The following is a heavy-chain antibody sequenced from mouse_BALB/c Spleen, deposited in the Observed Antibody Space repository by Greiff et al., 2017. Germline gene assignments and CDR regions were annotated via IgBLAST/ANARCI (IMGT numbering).Heavy chain of an antibody. CDR2: INPSNGRT. D-gene: IGHD2-14*01. CDR3: ARGYYRYDVAMDY. Sequence: QVQLQQPGAELVKPGASVKLSCKASGYTFTSYWMHWVKQRPGQGLEWIGEINPSNGRTNYNEKFKSKATLTVDKSSSTAYMQLSSLTSEDSAVYYCARGYYRYDVAMDYWGQGTSVTVSS. J-gene: IGHJ4*01. CDR1: GYTFTSYW. V-gene: IGHV1S81*02.